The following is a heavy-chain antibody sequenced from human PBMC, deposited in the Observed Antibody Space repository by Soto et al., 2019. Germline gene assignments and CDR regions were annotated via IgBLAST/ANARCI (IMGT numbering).Heavy chain of an antibody. CDR2: INSDSSTI. V-gene: IGHV3-48*02. CDR3: ARSYYYDGTAYYYDY. J-gene: IGHJ4*02. Sequence: GGSLRLSCAGSGFMFSVYTMNWVRQAPGKGLEWVSSINSDSSTIYHADSVKGRFTISRDNAKNSLDLQMNSLRDEDTAVYYCARSYYYDGTAYYYDYWGQGALVTVSS. CDR1: GFMFSVYT. D-gene: IGHD3-22*01.